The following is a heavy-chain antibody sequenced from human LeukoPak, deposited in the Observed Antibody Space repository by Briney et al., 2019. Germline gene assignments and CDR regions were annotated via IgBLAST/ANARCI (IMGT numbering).Heavy chain of an antibody. V-gene: IGHV3-30*02. J-gene: IGHJ6*03. D-gene: IGHD4-11*01. CDR3: ARDRNYRYYYYYMDV. Sequence: PGGSLRLSCTASGFTFSSFDMHWVRQAPGKGLEWVAFIRYDGSNKYYADSVKGRFTISRDNAKNSLYLQMNSLRAEDTALYYCARDRNYRYYYYYMDVWGKGTTVTVSS. CDR1: GFTFSSFD. CDR2: IRYDGSNK.